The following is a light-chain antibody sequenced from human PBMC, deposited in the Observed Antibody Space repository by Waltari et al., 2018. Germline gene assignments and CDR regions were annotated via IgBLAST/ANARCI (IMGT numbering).Light chain of an antibody. CDR1: NSNIGSNY. CDR2: RNI. J-gene: IGLJ6*01. V-gene: IGLV1-47*01. CDR3: VSWDESLNGNV. Sequence: QSVLTQPPSVSETPGQSVTLSCSGVNSNIGSNYVLWYQQLPGAAPLLLIYRNIQRPSRVPDRFSASKSGTSASLSISGLRSEDEADYYCVSWDESLNGNVFGSGTKVTVL.